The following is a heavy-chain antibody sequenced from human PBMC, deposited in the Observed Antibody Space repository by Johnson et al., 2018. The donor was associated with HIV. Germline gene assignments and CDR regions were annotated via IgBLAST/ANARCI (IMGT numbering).Heavy chain of an antibody. Sequence: QVQLVESGGGLVKPGGSLRLSCAASGLTFSDYYMSWIRQAPGKGLEWVSYISSSGSTRYHADAVKGRFTISRDNAKNSLYLQMNSLRAEDTALYYCAKERDWDDAFDIWGQGTMVTVSS. CDR2: ISSSGSTR. D-gene: IGHD3-9*01. CDR3: AKERDWDDAFDI. V-gene: IGHV3-11*01. J-gene: IGHJ3*02. CDR1: GLTFSDYY.